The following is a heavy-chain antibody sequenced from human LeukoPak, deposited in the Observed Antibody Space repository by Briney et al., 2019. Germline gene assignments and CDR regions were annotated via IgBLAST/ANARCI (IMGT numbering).Heavy chain of an antibody. CDR3: ARDAI. CDR1: GGYISSSSYY. Sequence: SETLSHPCSVSGGYISSSSYYWGGIRQPPGRGLEVIGSINYNGSTYSNPSLKSRVTISVDTSNNQFSLKLSSVTAADTAVYYCARDAIWGQGTMVTVSS. CDR2: INYNGST. J-gene: IGHJ3*02. V-gene: IGHV4-39*07.